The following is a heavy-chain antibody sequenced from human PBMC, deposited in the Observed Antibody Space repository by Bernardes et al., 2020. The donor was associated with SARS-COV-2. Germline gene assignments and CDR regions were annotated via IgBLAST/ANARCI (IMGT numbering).Heavy chain of an antibody. CDR1: GFTFSSYW. CDR2: ISNDGSTT. V-gene: IGHV3-74*01. D-gene: IGHD2-21*01. CDR3: ARVTGESWFDP. J-gene: IGHJ5*02. Sequence: GGSLRLSCAASGFTFSSYWMHWVRQAPGKGLVWVSRISNDGSTTSYADSVKGRFTISRDNAKNTLYLQMSSLRAEDTAVYYCARVTGESWFDPWGQGTLVTVSS.